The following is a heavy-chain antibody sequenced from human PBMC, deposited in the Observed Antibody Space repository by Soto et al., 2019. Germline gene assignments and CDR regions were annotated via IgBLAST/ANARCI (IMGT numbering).Heavy chain of an antibody. J-gene: IGHJ4*02. CDR3: ARPPGYISDWYYFDL. V-gene: IGHV4-59*01. Sequence: SETLSLTCTVSGGSISSYYWSWIRQPPGKGLEWIGYIYYSGSTNYNPSLKSRVTISVDTSKNQFSLELSSVTAADTAVYYCARPPGYISDWYYFDLWGQGTLVTVSS. D-gene: IGHD6-19*01. CDR1: GGSISSYY. CDR2: IYYSGST.